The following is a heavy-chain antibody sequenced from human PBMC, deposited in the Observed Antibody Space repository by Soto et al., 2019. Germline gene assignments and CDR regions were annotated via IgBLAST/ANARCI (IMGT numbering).Heavy chain of an antibody. V-gene: IGHV4-59*08. Sequence: PSETLSLTCTVSGGSISSYYWSWIRQPPGKGLEWIGYIYYSGSTNYNPSLKSRVTISVDTSKNQFSLKLSSVTAADTAVYYCARHLYYDSSGYYYYYYGMDVWGQGTTVTVSS. J-gene: IGHJ6*02. CDR3: ARHLYYDSSGYYYYYYGMDV. D-gene: IGHD3-22*01. CDR2: IYYSGST. CDR1: GGSISSYY.